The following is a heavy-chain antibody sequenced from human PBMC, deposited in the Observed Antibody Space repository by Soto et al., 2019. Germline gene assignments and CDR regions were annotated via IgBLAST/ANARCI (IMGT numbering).Heavy chain of an antibody. V-gene: IGHV1-18*01. CDR2: ISAYNGNT. D-gene: IGHD3-16*01. Sequence: QVQLVQSGAEVKKPGASVKVSCKASGYTFTSYGISWVRQAPGQGLEWMGWISAYNGNTNYAQKLQGTVNMTTDTYTSTAYRELRSVRSDDTALYYCARKDYPVAYWGQGTLVTVSS. J-gene: IGHJ4*02. CDR3: ARKDYPVAY. CDR1: GYTFTSYG.